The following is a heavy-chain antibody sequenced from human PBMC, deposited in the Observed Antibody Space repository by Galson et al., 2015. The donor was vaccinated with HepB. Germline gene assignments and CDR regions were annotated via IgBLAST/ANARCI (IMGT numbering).Heavy chain of an antibody. CDR1: GFTFTSYS. CDR3: CSSRRTGPRGRHLDY. Sequence: SLRLSCAASGFTFTSYSMHWVRQAPGKGLDWVAVISYDGNIKYYADSVKGRFTISRDNSKDTLYLQMTSLRTEDTAVYYCCSSRRTGPRGRHLDYWGQGTLGTVPS. CDR2: ISYDGNIK. J-gene: IGHJ4*02. D-gene: IGHD2-15*01. V-gene: IGHV3-30-3*01.